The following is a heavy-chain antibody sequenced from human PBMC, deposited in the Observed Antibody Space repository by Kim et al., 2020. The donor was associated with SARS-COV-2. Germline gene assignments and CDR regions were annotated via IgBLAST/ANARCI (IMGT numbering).Heavy chain of an antibody. CDR3: TRGQYHSMDV. CDR2: ISSDGSVT. V-gene: IGHV3-74*01. J-gene: IGHJ6*02. CDR1: GFTFSGHW. Sequence: GGSLRLSCAASGFTFSGHWMHWVRQAPGKGLVWVSVISSDGSVTNYAASAKGRFTISRDNGKNNMYLQLNSLRAEDTAVYYCTRGQYHSMDVWGQGTTVTVSS.